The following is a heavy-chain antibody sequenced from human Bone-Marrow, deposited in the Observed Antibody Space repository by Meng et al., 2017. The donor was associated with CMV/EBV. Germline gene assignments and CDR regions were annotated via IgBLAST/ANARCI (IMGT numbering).Heavy chain of an antibody. J-gene: IGHJ6*02. Sequence: GSLRLSCSVSGGSISSSNSYHWAWIRQPPGKGMEWIGNIFYSGTTYYNPSLESRVTISLDTSKNQFSLKLSSVTAADTAVYYCARVTVAAAFYYYYGMDVWGQGTTVTVSS. CDR2: IFYSGTT. CDR1: GGSISSSNSYH. D-gene: IGHD6-13*01. V-gene: IGHV4-39*07. CDR3: ARVTVAAAFYYYYGMDV.